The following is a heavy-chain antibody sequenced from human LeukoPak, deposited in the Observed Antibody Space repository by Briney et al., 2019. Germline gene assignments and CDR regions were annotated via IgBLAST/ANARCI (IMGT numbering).Heavy chain of an antibody. D-gene: IGHD5-18*01. CDR3: ARGGGGYGLHFDY. J-gene: IGHJ4*02. V-gene: IGHV3-21*01. CDR2: ISVTSNYV. Sequence: PGGSLRLSCAASGFTFSNYNMNWVRQAPGKGLEWVSSISVTSNYVYYADSVKGRFTISRDNAKDSLFLQMNSLGADDTAVYFCARGGGGYGLHFDYWGQGTLVTVSS. CDR1: GFTFSNYN.